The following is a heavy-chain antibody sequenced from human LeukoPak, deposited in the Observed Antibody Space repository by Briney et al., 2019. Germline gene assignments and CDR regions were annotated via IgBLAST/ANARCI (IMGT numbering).Heavy chain of an antibody. CDR3: ARLILWQTSNAFDL. J-gene: IGHJ3*01. V-gene: IGHV3-7*03. D-gene: IGHD3-16*01. Sequence: GGSLRLSCVASGFPFSSYWMTWVRQAPGKGLEWLAHIKPDESRIFYMDAIKGRFAISRDNAKNSVFLQMSSLRAEDTAVYYCARLILWQTSNAFDLWGRGTMDTVSS. CDR2: IKPDESRI. CDR1: GFPFSSYW.